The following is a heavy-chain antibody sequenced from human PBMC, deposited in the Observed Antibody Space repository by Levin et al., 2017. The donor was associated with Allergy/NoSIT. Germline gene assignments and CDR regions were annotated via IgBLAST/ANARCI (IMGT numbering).Heavy chain of an antibody. CDR1: GGTFSSYA. Sequence: SVKVSCKASGGTFSSYAISWVRQAPGQGLEWMGGIIPIFGTANYAQKFQGRVTITADESTSTAYMELSSLRSEDTAVYYCARDPNSHLYPDYGGNKGFDYWGQGTLVTVSS. CDR2: IIPIFGTA. D-gene: IGHD4-23*01. V-gene: IGHV1-69*13. CDR3: ARDPNSHLYPDYGGNKGFDY. J-gene: IGHJ4*02.